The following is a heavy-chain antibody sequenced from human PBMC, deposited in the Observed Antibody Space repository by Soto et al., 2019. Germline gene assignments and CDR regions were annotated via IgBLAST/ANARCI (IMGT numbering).Heavy chain of an antibody. CDR3: VTLPPRVVVAVLPIPS. CDR1: GGSISSSNW. J-gene: IGHJ4*02. Sequence: VQLRQSGPGLVKPSGTLSLTCTVSGGSISSSNWWTWVRQAPGKGLEWIGETYHVGIPSYNPSLKAGFYVSVELFYVTVLLMLDLLPGADAAMYFCVTLPPRVVVAVLPIPSWGQGTQVTVSS. D-gene: IGHD2-21*01. V-gene: IGHV4-4*02. CDR2: TYHVGIP.